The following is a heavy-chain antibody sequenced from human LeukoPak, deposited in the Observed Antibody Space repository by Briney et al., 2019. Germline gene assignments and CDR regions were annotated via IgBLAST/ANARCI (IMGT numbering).Heavy chain of an antibody. Sequence: PGGSLRLSCAASGFTFSTYSMNWVRQAPGQGLEWVSYISYSSSAIYYADSVKGRFTISRDNAKNSLSLQMNSLRDEDTAVYYCARDSYGSSGYYYVSDYWGQGTLVTVSS. D-gene: IGHD3-22*01. V-gene: IGHV3-48*02. CDR3: ARDSYGSSGYYYVSDY. CDR1: GFTFSTYS. CDR2: ISYSSSAI. J-gene: IGHJ4*02.